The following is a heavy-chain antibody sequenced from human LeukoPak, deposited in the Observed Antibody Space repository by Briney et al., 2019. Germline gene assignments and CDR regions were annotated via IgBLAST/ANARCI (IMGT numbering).Heavy chain of an antibody. D-gene: IGHD5/OR15-5a*01. CDR3: ARVSGRSFDY. V-gene: IGHV3-23*01. Sequence: GGSLSLSCAASGFPFSSYDMSWVRQAPGKGLEWVSTIFGSGIRTDYADSVKGRFINSRDNSKNTLYLQMNSLRAEDTAVYYCARVSGRSFDYWGQGTLVTVSS. J-gene: IGHJ4*02. CDR1: GFPFSSYD. CDR2: IFGSGIRT.